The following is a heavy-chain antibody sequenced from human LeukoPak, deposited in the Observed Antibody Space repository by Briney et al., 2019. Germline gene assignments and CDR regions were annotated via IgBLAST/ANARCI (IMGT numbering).Heavy chain of an antibody. V-gene: IGHV3-48*03. D-gene: IGHD3-10*02. CDR1: GFTFSSYE. CDR3: AELGITMIGGV. J-gene: IGHJ6*04. Sequence: GGSLRLSCAASGFTFSSYEMNWVRQAPGKGLEWVSYIASSSGTTIYYADSVKGRFTISRDNAENSLYLQMNSLRAEDTAVYYCAELGITMIGGVWGKGATVTISS. CDR2: IASSSGTTI.